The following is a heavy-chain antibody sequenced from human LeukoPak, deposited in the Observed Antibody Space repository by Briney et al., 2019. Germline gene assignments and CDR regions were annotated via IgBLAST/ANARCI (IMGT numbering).Heavy chain of an antibody. V-gene: IGHV4-59*01. CDR3: ARGYSSGWYSYYFDY. D-gene: IGHD6-19*01. Sequence: SETLSLTCTVSGGSISSYYWSWIRQPPGKGLEWIGYIYYSGSTNYNPSLKSRVTISEDTSKNQFSLKLSSVTAADTAVYYCARGYSSGWYSYYFDYWGQGTLVTVSS. J-gene: IGHJ4*02. CDR2: IYYSGST. CDR1: GGSISSYY.